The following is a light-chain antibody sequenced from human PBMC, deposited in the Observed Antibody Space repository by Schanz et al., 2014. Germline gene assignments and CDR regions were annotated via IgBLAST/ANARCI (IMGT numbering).Light chain of an antibody. CDR2: GAS. V-gene: IGKV3-15*01. Sequence: ETVMTQSPGTLSVSPGERATLSCRASQSVSSNLAWYQQKPGQAPRLLIYGASTRATGIPARFSGSGSGTDFTLTISSLEPEDFAVYYCQQRDNWPLLTFGGGTKVEIK. J-gene: IGKJ4*01. CDR1: QSVSSN. CDR3: QQRDNWPLLT.